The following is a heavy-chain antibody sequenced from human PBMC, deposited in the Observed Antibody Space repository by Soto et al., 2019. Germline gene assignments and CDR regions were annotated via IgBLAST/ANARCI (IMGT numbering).Heavy chain of an antibody. CDR1: GGSISSYY. CDR3: ASGTLGFLEWATYYYGMDV. J-gene: IGHJ6*02. Sequence: TLSLTCTVSGGSISSYYWSWIRQPPGKGLEWIGYIYYSGSTNYNPSLKSRVTISVDTSKNQFSLKLSSVTAADTAVYYCASGTLGFLEWATYYYGMDVWGQGTTVTVSS. D-gene: IGHD3-3*01. CDR2: IYYSGST. V-gene: IGHV4-59*01.